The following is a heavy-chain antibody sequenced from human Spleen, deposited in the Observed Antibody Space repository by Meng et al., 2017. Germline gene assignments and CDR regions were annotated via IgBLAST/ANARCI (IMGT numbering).Heavy chain of an antibody. V-gene: IGHV3-74*01. D-gene: IGHD2-15*01. Sequence: GESLKISCAASGFTFSNSAMSWVRQAPGKGLVWVSRINTDGTTTIYADSVKGRFTISRDNAENTLYLQMNSLRGEDTAVYYCARDVAGRGGYWGQGTLVTVSS. CDR1: GFTFSNSA. CDR2: INTDGTTT. J-gene: IGHJ4*02. CDR3: ARDVAGRGGY.